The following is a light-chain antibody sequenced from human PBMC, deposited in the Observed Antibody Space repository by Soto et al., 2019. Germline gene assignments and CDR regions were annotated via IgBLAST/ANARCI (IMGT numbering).Light chain of an antibody. CDR1: QGISSN. CDR3: LQVNSYPII. V-gene: IGKV1-9*01. J-gene: IGKJ5*01. Sequence: DIQLTQSPSFLSASVGDRVTITCRASQGISSNLAWYQQKPGKAPKLLIYAASTLQSGVPSRFSGSGSGKAFTLTISSLQPEDFATYYCLQVNSYPIIVGKVTRLEIK. CDR2: AAS.